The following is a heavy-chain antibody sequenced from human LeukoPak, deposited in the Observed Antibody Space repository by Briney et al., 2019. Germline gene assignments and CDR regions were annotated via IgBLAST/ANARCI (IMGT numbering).Heavy chain of an antibody. CDR1: GFSFSSYA. J-gene: IGHJ4*02. D-gene: IGHD6-6*01. CDR3: AKGPRNIIYSSWDY. CDR2: ISCRGGST. Sequence: GGSLSLSCAASGFSFSSYAMRRGRRAPGKGLEWVSAISCRGGSTYYADSVKGRFTISRDNSKNTLSLQMNSLTAEDTAVYYCAKGPRNIIYSSWDYWGQGTLVTVSS. V-gene: IGHV3-23*01.